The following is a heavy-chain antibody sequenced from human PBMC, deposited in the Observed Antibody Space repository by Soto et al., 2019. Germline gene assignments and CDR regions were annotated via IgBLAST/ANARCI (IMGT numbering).Heavy chain of an antibody. CDR2: IYPGDSDT. D-gene: IGHD2-2*01. Sequence: PGESLKISCKGSGYSFTSYWIGWVRQMPGKGLEWMGIIYPGDSDTRYSPSFQGQVTISADKSISTAYLQWSSLKASDTAMYYCARLADIVVVPAAPYNWFDPWGQGTLVTVSS. CDR3: ARLADIVVVPAAPYNWFDP. J-gene: IGHJ5*02. CDR1: GYSFTSYW. V-gene: IGHV5-51*01.